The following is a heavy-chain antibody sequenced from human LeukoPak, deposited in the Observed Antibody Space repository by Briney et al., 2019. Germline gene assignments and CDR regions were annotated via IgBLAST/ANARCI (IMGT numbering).Heavy chain of an antibody. D-gene: IGHD3-3*01. CDR1: GFTFSSYA. CDR2: ISGSGGST. J-gene: IGHJ2*01. V-gene: IGHV3-23*01. CDR3: VRDRSARYFDF. Sequence: GGSLRLSCAASGFTFSSYAMSWVRQAPGKGLEWVSAISGSGGSTYYADSVKGRFTISRDNSKNTLYLQMNSLRAEDTALYYCVRDRSARYFDFWGRGTLVTVSS.